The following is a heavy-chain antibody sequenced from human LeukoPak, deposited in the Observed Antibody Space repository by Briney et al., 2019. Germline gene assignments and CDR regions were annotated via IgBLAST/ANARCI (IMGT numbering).Heavy chain of an antibody. CDR1: GFSFSTSW. Sequence: GGSLRLSCGASGFSFSTSWMSWVRQAPGKGLEWVANISPDGSDKYYVDSVKGRVSISRDNGKNSLSLQMNSLRAEDTAVYYCANSYLGWSLGGQGTLVTVSS. V-gene: IGHV3-7*01. D-gene: IGHD6-19*01. J-gene: IGHJ4*02. CDR2: ISPDGSDK. CDR3: ANSYLGWSL.